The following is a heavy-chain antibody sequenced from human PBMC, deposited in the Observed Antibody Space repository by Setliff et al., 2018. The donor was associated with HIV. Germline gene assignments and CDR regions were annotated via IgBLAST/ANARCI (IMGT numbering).Heavy chain of an antibody. V-gene: IGHV4-59*11. CDR2: IYYSGST. D-gene: IGHD3-22*01. CDR3: GGNGYYSIDY. Sequence: PSETLSLTCTVSGGSISSHYWSWIRQPPGKGLEWIGYIYYSGSTNYNPSLKSRVTISVDTSKNQFSLKLSSVTAADTAVYYCGGNGYYSIDYWGQGTLVTVSS. CDR1: GGSISSHY. J-gene: IGHJ4*02.